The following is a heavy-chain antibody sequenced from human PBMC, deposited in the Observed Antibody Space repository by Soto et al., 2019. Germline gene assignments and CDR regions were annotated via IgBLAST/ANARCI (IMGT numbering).Heavy chain of an antibody. CDR3: ARHGVWCFDF. CDR2: INPEGSAE. J-gene: IGHJ4*02. D-gene: IGHD2-8*02. Sequence: EMQLVESGGALVQPGGSLRLSCAASGFTFSSSWMAWVRQAPGKGLEWVANINPEGSAEYYVDSVKGRFTISRDNAKNSLYPQMNSLRLEDTALYYCARHGVWCFDFWGQGTLVSISS. CDR1: GFTFSSSW. V-gene: IGHV3-7*02.